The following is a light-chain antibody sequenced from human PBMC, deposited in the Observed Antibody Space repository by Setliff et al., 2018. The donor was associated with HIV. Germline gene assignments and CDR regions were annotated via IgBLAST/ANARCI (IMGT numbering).Light chain of an antibody. CDR1: SSDVGSYNY. CDR2: DVY. Sequence: QSVLTQPASVSGSPGQSITISCTGTSSDVGSYNYVSWYQQHPGKAPKLIIYDVYYRPSGISSRFSGSKSGNTASLTISGLQLEDEADYYCASYTSTNTLDVFGTGTKVTVL. V-gene: IGLV2-14*03. CDR3: ASYTSTNTLDV. J-gene: IGLJ1*01.